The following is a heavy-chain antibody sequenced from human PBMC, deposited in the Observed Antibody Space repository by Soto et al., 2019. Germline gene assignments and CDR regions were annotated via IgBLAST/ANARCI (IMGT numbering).Heavy chain of an antibody. D-gene: IGHD6-19*01. Sequence: QVQLVESGGGVVQPGRSLRLSCAASGFTFSSYGMHWVRQAPGKGLEWVAVISYDGSNKYYADSVKGRFTISRDNSKNNLYLQMNSLRGEDTAVYYCAKDGGMYSSGWYTDYYYGMDVWGQGTTVTVSS. V-gene: IGHV3-30*18. CDR2: ISYDGSNK. CDR1: GFTFSSYG. J-gene: IGHJ6*02. CDR3: AKDGGMYSSGWYTDYYYGMDV.